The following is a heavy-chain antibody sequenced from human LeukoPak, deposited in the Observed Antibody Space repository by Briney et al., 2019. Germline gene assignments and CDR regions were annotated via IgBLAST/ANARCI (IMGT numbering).Heavy chain of an antibody. Sequence: GGSLRLSCAASGFTFSSYGMHWVRQAPGKGLEWVAFIRYDGSNKYYADSVKGRFTISRDNSKNTLYLQMNSLRAEDTAVYYCARAGMDYYGSGSYYAYYYMDVWGKGTTVTVSS. CDR2: IRYDGSNK. CDR1: GFTFSSYG. J-gene: IGHJ6*03. V-gene: IGHV3-30*02. D-gene: IGHD3-10*01. CDR3: ARAGMDYYGSGSYYAYYYMDV.